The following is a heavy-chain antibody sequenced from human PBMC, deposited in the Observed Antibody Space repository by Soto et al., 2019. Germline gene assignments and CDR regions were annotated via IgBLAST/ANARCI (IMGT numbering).Heavy chain of an antibody. CDR1: GFTFSSYG. V-gene: IGHV3-30*18. Sequence: GGSLRLSCAASGFTFSSYGMHWVRQAPGKGLEWVAVISYDGSNKYYADSVKGRFTISRDNSKNTLYLQMNSLRAEDTAVYYCAKDGGRRELLRSGFDYWGQGTLVTVSS. J-gene: IGHJ4*02. CDR2: ISYDGSNK. D-gene: IGHD1-26*01. CDR3: AKDGGRRELLRSGFDY.